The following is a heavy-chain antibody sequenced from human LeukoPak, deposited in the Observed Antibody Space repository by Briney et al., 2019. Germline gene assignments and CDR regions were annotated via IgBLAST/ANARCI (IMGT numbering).Heavy chain of an antibody. Sequence: ASVKVSCKASGYPFSVNYLHWVRQAPGQGLEWMGWINPNSGGTKYAQKFQGRATMTRDAAISTAYMGLNWLRSDDTAVYFSARVGYCTKGVCINYDYWGQGSLVTVSS. J-gene: IGHJ4*02. V-gene: IGHV1-2*02. CDR3: ARVGYCTKGVCINYDY. D-gene: IGHD2-8*01. CDR1: GYPFSVNY. CDR2: INPNSGGT.